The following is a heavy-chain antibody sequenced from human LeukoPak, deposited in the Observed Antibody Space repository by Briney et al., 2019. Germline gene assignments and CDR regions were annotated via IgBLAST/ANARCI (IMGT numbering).Heavy chain of an antibody. J-gene: IGHJ4*02. CDR1: GCTFSSYG. D-gene: IGHD5-12*01. CDR2: IWYDGSNK. V-gene: IGHV3-33*01. Sequence: GRSLRLSCAASGCTFSSYGMHWVRQAPGKGLEWVAVIWYDGSNKYYADAVKGRFTISRDNSKNTLYLQMNSLRAEDTAVYYRARARNVDIVATIYYLGQGTLVTVSS. CDR3: ARARNVDIVATIYY.